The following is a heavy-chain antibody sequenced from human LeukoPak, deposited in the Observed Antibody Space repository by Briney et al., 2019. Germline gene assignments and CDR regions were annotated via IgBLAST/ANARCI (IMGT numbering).Heavy chain of an antibody. V-gene: IGHV1-2*02. J-gene: IGHJ6*03. D-gene: IGHD2-2*01. Sequence: ASVKVSCKASGYTFTGSYMHWVRQAPGQGLEWMGWSNPNSGGTNYAQKFQGRVTMTRDTSISTAYMELSRLRSDDTAVYYCARDPIVVVPAAMNYYYYYYMDVWGKGTTVTVSS. CDR1: GYTFTGSY. CDR2: SNPNSGGT. CDR3: ARDPIVVVPAAMNYYYYYYMDV.